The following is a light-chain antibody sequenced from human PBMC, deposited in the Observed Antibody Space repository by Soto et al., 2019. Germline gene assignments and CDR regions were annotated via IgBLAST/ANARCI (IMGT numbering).Light chain of an antibody. V-gene: IGKV3-11*01. CDR2: DAS. J-gene: IGKJ4*01. CDR1: QSVSNS. CDR3: QQRSKWPLT. Sequence: EIVLTQSPATLSLSPGERATLSCRASQSVSNSLAWYQQKPGQAPRLLIYDASSMATGIPARFSGSGSGTDFPLTISSLEPEDFAVYYCQQRSKWPLTFGGGTKVEIK.